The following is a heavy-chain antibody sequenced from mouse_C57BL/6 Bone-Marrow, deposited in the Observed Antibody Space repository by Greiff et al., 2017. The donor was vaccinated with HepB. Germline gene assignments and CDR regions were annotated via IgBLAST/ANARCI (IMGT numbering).Heavy chain of an antibody. CDR1: GFTFNTYA. CDR3: VRDFYYAMEY. J-gene: IGHJ4*01. V-gene: IGHV10-3*01. Sequence: DVMLVESGGGLVQPKGSLKLSCAASGFTFNTYAMHWVRQAPGQGLEWVARIRSKSSNYATYYADSVKDRFTISTDESQSMLYLQMNNLKTEDTAMYYCVRDFYYAMEYGGRGTAVTVTA. CDR2: IRSKSSNYAT.